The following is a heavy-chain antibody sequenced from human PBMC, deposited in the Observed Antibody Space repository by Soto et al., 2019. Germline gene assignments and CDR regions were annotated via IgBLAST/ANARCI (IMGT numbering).Heavy chain of an antibody. V-gene: IGHV1-69*13. CDR1: GGTFSSYA. CDR2: IIPIFGTA. Sequence: ASVKVSCKASGGTFSSYAISWVRQAPGQGLEWMGCIIPIFGTANYAQKFQGRVTITSDESTSTAYMELSSLRSEDTAVYYCARVRQTYYYDSSGYTQRYYYGMDVWGQGTTVTVSS. J-gene: IGHJ6*02. D-gene: IGHD3-22*01. CDR3: ARVRQTYYYDSSGYTQRYYYGMDV.